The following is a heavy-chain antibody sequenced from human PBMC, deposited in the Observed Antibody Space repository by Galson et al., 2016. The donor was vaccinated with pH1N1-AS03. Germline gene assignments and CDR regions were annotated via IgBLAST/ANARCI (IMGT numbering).Heavy chain of an antibody. Sequence: SVKVSCKASGYTFGSYAITWVRQAPGQGLEWMGWSSAYNGKTKYLQSLQGRVTMTTDTSTSTAYMELRSLRSDDTAVYFCARAAGELLSSSDYWGQGTLVTVSS. J-gene: IGHJ4*02. V-gene: IGHV1-18*01. CDR1: GYTFGSYA. CDR3: ARAAGELLSSSDY. CDR2: SSAYNGKT. D-gene: IGHD1-26*01.